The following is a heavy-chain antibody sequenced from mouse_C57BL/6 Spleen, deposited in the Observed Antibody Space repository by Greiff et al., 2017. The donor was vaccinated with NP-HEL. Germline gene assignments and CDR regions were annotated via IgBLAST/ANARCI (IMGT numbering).Heavy chain of an antibody. CDR1: GYTFTDYE. CDR2: IDPETGGT. Sequence: VQLQQSGAELVRPGASVTLSCKASGYTFTDYEMHWVKQTPVHGLEWIGAIDPETGGTAYNQKFKGKAILTADKSSSTAYMELRSLTSEDSAVYYCTSGLRYLSGYFDVWGTGTTVTVSS. J-gene: IGHJ1*03. D-gene: IGHD1-1*01. CDR3: TSGLRYLSGYFDV. V-gene: IGHV1-15*01.